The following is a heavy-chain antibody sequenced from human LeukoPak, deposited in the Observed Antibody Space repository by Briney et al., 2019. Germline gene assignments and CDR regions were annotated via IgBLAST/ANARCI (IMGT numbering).Heavy chain of an antibody. Sequence: GGSLRLSCAASGFTVRSNYMNWVRQAPGEGLEWVSVIYSGGTTYYADSVKGRFTTSRDNSKNTVYLQMDSLRADDTAVYYCARVSTMIRGMHDTFDVWGQGTVVTVSS. CDR2: IYSGGTT. CDR3: ARVSTMIRGMHDTFDV. V-gene: IGHV3-53*01. J-gene: IGHJ3*01. CDR1: GFTVRSNY. D-gene: IGHD3-10*01.